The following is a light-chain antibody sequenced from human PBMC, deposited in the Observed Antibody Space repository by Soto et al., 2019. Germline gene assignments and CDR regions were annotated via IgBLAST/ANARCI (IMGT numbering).Light chain of an antibody. CDR1: QSISSW. CDR2: DAS. Sequence: DIQMTQSPATLSASVGDRVTITCRASQSISSWLAWYQQKPGKVPKLLIDDASSLERGFPSRFSGSGSGTEFTLTISSLQPDDFATYYCQQYNTYPLTFGQGTKVEIK. J-gene: IGKJ1*01. CDR3: QQYNTYPLT. V-gene: IGKV1-5*01.